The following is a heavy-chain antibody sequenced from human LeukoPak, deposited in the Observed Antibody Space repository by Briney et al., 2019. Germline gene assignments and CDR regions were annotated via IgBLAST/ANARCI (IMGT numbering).Heavy chain of an antibody. CDR2: IYYSGST. J-gene: IGHJ5*02. D-gene: IGHD6-13*01. CDR3: ARAAAGTRFDP. V-gene: IGHV4-59*08. Sequence: PSETLSLTCTVSGGPLSSYYWSWIPQPPGKGLEWIGCIYYSGSTNYNPSLKSRVTISVDMSKNQFSLKLSSVTAADTAVYYCARAAAGTRFDPWGQGTLVTVSS. CDR1: GGPLSSYY.